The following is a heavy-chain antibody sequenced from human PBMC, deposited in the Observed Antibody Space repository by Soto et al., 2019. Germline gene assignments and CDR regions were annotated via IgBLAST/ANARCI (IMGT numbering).Heavy chain of an antibody. V-gene: IGHV3-30*18. J-gene: IGHJ4*02. CDR2: ISYDGSNK. CDR3: AKVDTSGSRQQLVPPIDY. CDR1: GFTFSSYG. Sequence: PGGSLRLSCAASGFTFSSYGMHWVRQAPGKGLEWVAVISYDGSNKYYADSVKGRFTISRDNSKNTLYLQMNSLRAEDTAVYYCAKVDTSGSRQQLVPPIDYWGQGTLVTVSS. D-gene: IGHD6-13*01.